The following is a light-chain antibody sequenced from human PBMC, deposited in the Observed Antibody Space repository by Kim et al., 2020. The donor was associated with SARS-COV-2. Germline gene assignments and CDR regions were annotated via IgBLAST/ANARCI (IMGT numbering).Light chain of an antibody. J-gene: IGLJ1*01. V-gene: IGLV2-14*04. CDR1: SSDVGGYNY. CDR3: SSYTSSSTFGYV. CDR2: DVS. Sequence: SSTISCTGTSSDVGGYNYVSWYQQHPGKAPKLMIYDVSKRPSGVSNRFSGSKSGNTASLTISGLQAEDEADYYCSSYTSSSTFGYVFGTGTKVTVL.